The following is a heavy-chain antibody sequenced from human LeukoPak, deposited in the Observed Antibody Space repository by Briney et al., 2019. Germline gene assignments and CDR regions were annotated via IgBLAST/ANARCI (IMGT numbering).Heavy chain of an antibody. CDR3: TKGRTGSCYSSSGY. CDR2: ISDSGAGT. J-gene: IGHJ4*02. V-gene: IGHV3-23*01. CDR1: GFTFNNYA. D-gene: IGHD2-15*01. Sequence: QSGGSLRLSCAASGFTFNNYAMNWVRQAPGKGLEWVSAISDSGAGTFYADSVKGRFTISRDTSKNTLYLQMNSLRADDTAVYYCTKGRTGSCYSSSGYWGQGTLVTVSS.